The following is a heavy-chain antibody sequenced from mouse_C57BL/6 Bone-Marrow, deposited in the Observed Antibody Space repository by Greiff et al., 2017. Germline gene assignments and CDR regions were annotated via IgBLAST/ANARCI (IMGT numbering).Heavy chain of an antibody. D-gene: IGHD1-1*01. CDR1: GYTFTDYD. J-gene: IGHJ2*01. CDR2: IDPDTGGT. Sequence: VNVVEPGAELVRPGASVTLSCKASGYTFTDYDMHWVKQTPVHGLEWIGAIDPDTGGTAYPQKFKGKAILTADKSSSTAYMELRSLTSEDSAVDYCSRFEYYGSFDYWGQGTTLTVSS. CDR3: SRFEYYGSFDY. V-gene: IGHV1-15*01.